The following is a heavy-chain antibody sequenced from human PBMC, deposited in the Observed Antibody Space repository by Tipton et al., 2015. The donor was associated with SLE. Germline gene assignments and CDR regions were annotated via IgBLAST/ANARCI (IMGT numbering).Heavy chain of an antibody. V-gene: IGHV4-31*03. D-gene: IGHD5-12*01. J-gene: IGHJ5*02. CDR1: GASIDSDPFY. CDR3: ARAWRHNWFDP. Sequence: TLSLTCNVSGASIDSDPFYWTWIRQLPGKGLEWIGYIFYNGDTYYNPSLKSRLSMSLDTSKNHFSVSLNSVTAADTAVYYCARAWRHNWFDPWGQGTLVTVSS. CDR2: IFYNGDT.